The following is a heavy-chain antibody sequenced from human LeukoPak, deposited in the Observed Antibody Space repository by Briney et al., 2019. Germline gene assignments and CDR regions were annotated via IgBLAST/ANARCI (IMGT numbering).Heavy chain of an antibody. CDR1: GFTFSNYG. J-gene: IGHJ4*02. CDR3: ARDMVYARVGFFDY. V-gene: IGHV3-33*01. Sequence: PGRSLRLSCAASGFTFSNYGIHWARQAPGKGLEWVAVIWYDGSNQYYADSVKGRFTISRDNSKNTLYLQMNSLRAEDTAVYYCARDMVYARVGFFDYWGQGTLVTVSS. CDR2: IWYDGSNQ. D-gene: IGHD2-8*01.